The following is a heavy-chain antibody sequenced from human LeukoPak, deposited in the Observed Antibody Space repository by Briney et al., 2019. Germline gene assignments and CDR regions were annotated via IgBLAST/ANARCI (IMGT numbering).Heavy chain of an antibody. CDR3: ARHPYLGYCTNGVCHNTRAKYYFDY. V-gene: IGHV4-34*01. D-gene: IGHD2-8*01. CDR2: INHSGST. Sequence: SETLSLTCAVYGGSFSGYYWSWIRQPPGKGLEWIGEINHSGSTNYNPSLKSRVTISVDTSKNQFSLKLSSVTAADTAVYYCARHPYLGYCTNGVCHNTRAKYYFDYWGQGTLVTVSS. J-gene: IGHJ4*02. CDR1: GGSFSGYY.